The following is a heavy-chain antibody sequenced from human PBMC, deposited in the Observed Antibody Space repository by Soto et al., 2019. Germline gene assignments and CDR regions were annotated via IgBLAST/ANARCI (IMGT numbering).Heavy chain of an antibody. CDR1: GFTFSSYA. V-gene: IGHV3-23*01. CDR3: AKDPGPVPRSIAN. CDR2: ISGSGGST. J-gene: IGHJ4*02. Sequence: GGSLRLSCAASGFTFSSYAMSWVRQAPGKGLKWVSAISGSGGSTYYADSVKGRFTISRDNSKNTLYLQMNSLRAEDTAVYYCAKDPGPVPRSIANWGQGTLVTVSS. D-gene: IGHD6-6*01.